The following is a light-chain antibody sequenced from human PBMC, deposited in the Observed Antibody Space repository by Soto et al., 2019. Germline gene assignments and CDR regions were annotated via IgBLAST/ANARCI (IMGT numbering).Light chain of an antibody. V-gene: IGKV3-20*01. Sequence: EIVLTQSPGTLSLAPGERASLSCRASQRVGSSYLAWYQHKPDQAPRLLIYGASSRATGIPDRFSGSGSGTDFTLTISRLEPEDFAVYYCQHYGGSPLTFGGGTKVDIK. J-gene: IGKJ4*01. CDR1: QRVGSSY. CDR3: QHYGGSPLT. CDR2: GAS.